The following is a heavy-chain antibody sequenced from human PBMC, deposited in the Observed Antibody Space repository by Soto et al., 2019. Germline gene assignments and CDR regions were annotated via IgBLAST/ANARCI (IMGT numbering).Heavy chain of an antibody. V-gene: IGHV2-5*02. J-gene: IGHJ5*02. D-gene: IGHD4-17*01. CDR1: GFSLSTSGVG. CDR2: IYWDDDK. CDR3: AHSRTTVTTRGWFDP. Sequence: QITLKESGPTLVKPTQTLTLTCTFSGFSLSTSGVGVGWIRQPPGKALEWLALIYWDDDKRYSPSLKSRLTITKDPSKNQVVLTMTNMDPVDTATYYCAHSRTTVTTRGWFDPWGQGTLVTVSS.